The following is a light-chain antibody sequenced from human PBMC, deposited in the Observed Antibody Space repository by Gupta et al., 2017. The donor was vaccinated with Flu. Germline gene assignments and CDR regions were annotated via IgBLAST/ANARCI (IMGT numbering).Light chain of an antibody. J-gene: IGLJ3*02. Sequence: QSALTPPRSVSGSPGQSVTISCTGSSGDVGAYTYVSWYQQHTGKAPRLILYDVNKRPSGVPDRFSASKSGITASLTISGLQAEDEADYHCSSYAGSNTWVFGGGTKLTV. CDR2: DVN. V-gene: IGLV2-11*01. CDR1: SGDVGAYTY. CDR3: SSYAGSNTWV.